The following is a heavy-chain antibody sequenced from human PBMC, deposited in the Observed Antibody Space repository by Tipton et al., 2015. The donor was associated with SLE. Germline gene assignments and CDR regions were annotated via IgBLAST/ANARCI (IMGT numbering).Heavy chain of an antibody. V-gene: IGHV4-34*01. CDR2: INDSGGT. D-gene: IGHD2-2*02. CDR3: ARVYTNAFDY. CDR1: GGVLRGYQ. J-gene: IGHJ4*02. Sequence: TLSLTCAVYGGVLRGYQWTWIRQSPGKGLEWIGDINDSGGTYYNPSLNNRLTISIDTSKKHFSLRLTSVTTADTAVYFCARVYTNAFDYWGQGALVTISS.